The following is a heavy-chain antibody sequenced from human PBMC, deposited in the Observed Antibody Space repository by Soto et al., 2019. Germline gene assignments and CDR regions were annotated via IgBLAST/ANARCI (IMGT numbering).Heavy chain of an antibody. D-gene: IGHD2-15*01. Sequence: QVQLVQSGAEVKKPGASVKVSCKASGYSFTSHAMHWVRQAPGQRLEWMGWINAGNGNTKYSQKFQGRVTITRDTSASTAYMELSSLRSEDTAVYYCLGYCSGGSCYSRGYWGQGTLVIVYS. CDR1: GYSFTSHA. CDR3: LGYCSGGSCYSRGY. J-gene: IGHJ4*02. CDR2: INAGNGNT. V-gene: IGHV1-3*01.